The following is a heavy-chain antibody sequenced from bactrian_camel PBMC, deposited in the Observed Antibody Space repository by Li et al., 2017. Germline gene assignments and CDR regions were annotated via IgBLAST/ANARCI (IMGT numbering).Heavy chain of an antibody. D-gene: IGHD3*01. CDR3: ARRTRALCSLSSADFIY. J-gene: IGHJ6*01. V-gene: IGHV3S6*01. CDR2: ISGAGSVA. CDR1: GYTLSGYC. Sequence: HVQLVESGGGSVQAGGSLRLSCKASGYTLSGYCMTWFRQAPGKEREGVGTISGAGSVAYADSVKGRFTISRDNNKNMLVLQMNSLKPEDTAMYYCARRTRALCSLSSADFIYWGQGTQVTVS.